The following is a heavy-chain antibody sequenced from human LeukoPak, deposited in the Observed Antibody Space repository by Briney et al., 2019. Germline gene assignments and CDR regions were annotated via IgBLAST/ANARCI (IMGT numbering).Heavy chain of an antibody. J-gene: IGHJ4*02. CDR2: IGPYNGDT. CDR3: ARAGSGSGWYFDY. V-gene: IGHV1-18*01. CDR1: DYDFTIVG. D-gene: IGHD6-19*01. Sequence: ASVTVSCKASDYDFTIVGITWVRQAPGQGLEWMGWIGPYNGDTRYVQKLQGRVTMTTDTSTSTAYMELRSLRFDDTAVYYCARAGSGSGWYFDYWGQGTLVTVSS.